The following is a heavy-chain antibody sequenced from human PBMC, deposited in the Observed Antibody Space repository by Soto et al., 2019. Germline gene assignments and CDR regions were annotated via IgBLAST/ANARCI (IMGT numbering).Heavy chain of an antibody. J-gene: IGHJ4*02. CDR1: GFTFSSYA. Sequence: GGSLRLSCSASGFTFSSYAMHWVRQAPGKGLEYVSAISSNGGSTYYADSVKGRFTISRDNSKNTLYLQMSSLRAEDTAVYYCVTSPGYCSGGSCLHFDYWGQGTLVTVSS. CDR2: ISSNGGST. V-gene: IGHV3-64D*08. CDR3: VTSPGYCSGGSCLHFDY. D-gene: IGHD2-15*01.